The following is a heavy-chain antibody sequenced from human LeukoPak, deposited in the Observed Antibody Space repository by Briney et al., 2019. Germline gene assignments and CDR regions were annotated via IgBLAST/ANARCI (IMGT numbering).Heavy chain of an antibody. J-gene: IGHJ4*02. CDR2: INPDSGGP. V-gene: IGHV1-2*02. CDR1: GYTFTDYY. D-gene: IGHD3-22*01. Sequence: ASVKVSCKASGYTFTDYYMHWVRQAPGQGLEWMGWINPDSGGPKYQGRVTMTRDTSINTAYLELSRLKSDDTAVYYCARVSDDYRDSSGCHYGGAYWGQGTLVTVSS. CDR3: ARVSDDYRDSSGCHYGGAY.